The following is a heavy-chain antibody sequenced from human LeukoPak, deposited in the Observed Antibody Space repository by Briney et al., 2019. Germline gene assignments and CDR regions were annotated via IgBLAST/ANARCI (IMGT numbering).Heavy chain of an antibody. CDR3: ATDGAGFDT. J-gene: IGHJ5*02. CDR1: GFTFNNYY. CDR2: INIGGTNT. Sequence: GGSLRLSCAASGFTFNNYYMSWIRQAPGRGLEWLSYINIGGTNTHYADSVKGRFTISRDNAKKSLYLEMNNLRAEDTAVYYCATDGAGFDTWGQGVLVTVSS. V-gene: IGHV3-11*01.